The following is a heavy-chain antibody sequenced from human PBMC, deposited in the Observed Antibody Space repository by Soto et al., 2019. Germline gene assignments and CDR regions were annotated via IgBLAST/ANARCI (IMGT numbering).Heavy chain of an antibody. CDR1: VGSISTYY. Sequence: PSETLSLTCTVSVGSISTYYWSWIRQPPGKGLEWIGYIHHSGSANYNPSLKSRVTTSVDRSKNQFSLKLSSVTAADTAVYYCARVPDRWGQGTLVTVSS. J-gene: IGHJ5*02. CDR2: IHHSGSA. V-gene: IGHV4-59*12. D-gene: IGHD2-2*01. CDR3: ARVPDR.